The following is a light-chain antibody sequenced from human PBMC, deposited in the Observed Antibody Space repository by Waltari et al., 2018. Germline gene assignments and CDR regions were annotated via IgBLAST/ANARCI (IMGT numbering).Light chain of an antibody. Sequence: QSALTQPASVSGSPGQSITISCTGTSSDVGIYRFVSWYQQHPGKAPKLMIYEVSNRPSWVSNRFSGSKSGNTASLTISGLQAEDEADYYCSSYTTSTSYVVFGGGTKLTVL. CDR1: SSDVGIYRF. CDR3: SSYTTSTSYVV. CDR2: EVS. V-gene: IGLV2-14*01. J-gene: IGLJ2*01.